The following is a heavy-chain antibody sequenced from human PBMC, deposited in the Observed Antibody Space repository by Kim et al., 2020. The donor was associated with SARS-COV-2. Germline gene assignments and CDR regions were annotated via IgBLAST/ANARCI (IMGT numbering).Heavy chain of an antibody. Sequence: GGSLRLSCAASGFTFSSYEMNWVRQAPGKGLEWVSYISSSGSTIYYADSVKGRFTISRDNAKNSLYLQMNSLRAEDTAVYYCARRPVPLAYYDFYGMDVWGQGTTVTVSS. V-gene: IGHV3-48*03. CDR2: ISSSGSTI. J-gene: IGHJ6*02. CDR3: ARRPVPLAYYDFYGMDV. CDR1: GFTFSSYE. D-gene: IGHD3-3*01.